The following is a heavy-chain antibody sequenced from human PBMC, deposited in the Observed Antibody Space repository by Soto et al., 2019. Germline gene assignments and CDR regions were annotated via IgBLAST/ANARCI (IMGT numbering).Heavy chain of an antibody. J-gene: IGHJ4*02. Sequence: QVQLVESGGGLVKPGGSLRLSCAASGFTFSDYYMSWIRQAPGKGLEWGSYTSSRSSTIFYADSVKGRFTISRDNVKNSLYLQMNSLRAEDTAVYYCASGTNGAFFVYWGQGILVTVSS. CDR3: ASGTNGAFFVY. CDR1: GFTFSDYY. D-gene: IGHD2-8*01. CDR2: TSSRSSTI. V-gene: IGHV3-11*01.